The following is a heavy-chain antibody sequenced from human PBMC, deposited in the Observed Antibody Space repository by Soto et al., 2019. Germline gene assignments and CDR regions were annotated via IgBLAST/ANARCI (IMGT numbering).Heavy chain of an antibody. CDR3: AREFAPGSPNYDY. V-gene: IGHV3-23*01. D-gene: IGHD3-10*01. J-gene: IGHJ4*02. Sequence: GGSLRLSCAASGFSFSNYAMSWVRQAPGKGLEWVSTFTRSGNTYYTDSVKGRFTISRDNSKNTLYLQMDSLRAEDTAVYYCAREFAPGSPNYDYWGLGTLVTVSS. CDR2: FTRSGNT. CDR1: GFSFSNYA.